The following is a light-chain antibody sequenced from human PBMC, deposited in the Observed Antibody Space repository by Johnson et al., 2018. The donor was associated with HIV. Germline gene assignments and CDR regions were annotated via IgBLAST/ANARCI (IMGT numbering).Light chain of an antibody. CDR1: SSNIGNNY. CDR2: ENN. V-gene: IGLV1-51*02. J-gene: IGLJ1*01. CDR3: GTWDSSLSAYV. Sequence: QSVLTQPPSVSAAPGQKVTISCSGSSSNIGNNYVSWYQQLPGTAPKLLIYENNKRPSGIPDRFSGPKSGTSATLAITGLQPGDEADYYCGTWDSSLSAYVFGTGTKVTVL.